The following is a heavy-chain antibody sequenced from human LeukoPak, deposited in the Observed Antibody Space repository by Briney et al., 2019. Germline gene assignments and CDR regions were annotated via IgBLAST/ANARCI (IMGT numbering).Heavy chain of an antibody. V-gene: IGHV3-23*01. CDR3: AKAHGGSYHSGID. CDR2: ISGSGGST. J-gene: IGHJ4*02. CDR1: GFTFSSYA. Sequence: PGGSLRLSCAASGFTFSSYAMNWVRQAPGKGLEWVSVISGSGGSTYYAGSVKGRFTISRDNSNNTLYLQLNSLRVEDTAEYYCAKAHGGSYHSGIDWGQGTLVIVSS. D-gene: IGHD3-10*01.